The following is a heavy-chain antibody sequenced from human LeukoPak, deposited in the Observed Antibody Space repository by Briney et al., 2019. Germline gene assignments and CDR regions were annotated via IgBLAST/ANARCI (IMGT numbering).Heavy chain of an antibody. J-gene: IGHJ5*02. D-gene: IGHD6-13*01. CDR2: IIPIFGTA. CDR3: ARDRKGSNPGLYSSSWYWFDP. V-gene: IGHV1-69*05. CDR1: GGTFSSYA. Sequence: SVKVSCKASGGTFSSYAISWVRQAPGQGLEWMGRIIPIFGTANYAQKFQGRVTITTDESTSTAYMELSSLRSEDTAVYYCARDRKGSNPGLYSSSWYWFDPWGQGTLVTVSS.